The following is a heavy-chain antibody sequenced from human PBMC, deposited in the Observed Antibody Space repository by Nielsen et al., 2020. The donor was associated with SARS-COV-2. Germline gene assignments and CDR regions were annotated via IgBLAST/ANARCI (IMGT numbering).Heavy chain of an antibody. CDR3: ARGGDTVVTPLDY. CDR2: ISSSGSTI. V-gene: IGHV3-11*04. Sequence: GESLKISCAASGFTFSDYYMSWIRQAPGKGLEWVSYISSSGSTIYYADSVKGRFTISRDNAKNSLYLQMNSLRAEDTAVYYCARGGDTVVTPLDYWGQGTLVTVSS. J-gene: IGHJ4*02. D-gene: IGHD4-23*01. CDR1: GFTFSDYY.